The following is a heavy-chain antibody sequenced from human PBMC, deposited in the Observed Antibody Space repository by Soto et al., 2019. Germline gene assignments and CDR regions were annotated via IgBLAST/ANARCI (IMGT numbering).Heavy chain of an antibody. V-gene: IGHV5-51*01. D-gene: IGHD2-2*01. CDR3: ARHHSIVVVRATPYYYYYGMGV. CDR2: IYPGDSDT. CDR1: GYSFTSYW. Sequence: GESLKISCKGSGYSFTSYWIGWVRQMPGKGLEWMGIIYPGDSDTRYSPSFQGQVTISADKSISTAYLQWSSLKASDTAMYYCARHHSIVVVRATPYYYYYGMGVWGQGNTGTVSS. J-gene: IGHJ6*01.